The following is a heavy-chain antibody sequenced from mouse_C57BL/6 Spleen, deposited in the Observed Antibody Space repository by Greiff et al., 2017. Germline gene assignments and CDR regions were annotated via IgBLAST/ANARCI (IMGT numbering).Heavy chain of an antibody. Sequence: QVQLQQSGAELVKPGASVKLSCKASGYTFTEYTIHWVKQRSGQGLGWIGWFYPGSGSIKYNEKFKDKATLTADKSSSTVYMELSRLTSEDSAVYFWARHEKDYDGRSRALDYWGQGTSVTVSS. J-gene: IGHJ4*01. CDR1: GYTFTEYT. V-gene: IGHV1-62-2*01. D-gene: IGHD1-1*01. CDR3: ARHEKDYDGRSRALDY. CDR2: FYPGSGSI.